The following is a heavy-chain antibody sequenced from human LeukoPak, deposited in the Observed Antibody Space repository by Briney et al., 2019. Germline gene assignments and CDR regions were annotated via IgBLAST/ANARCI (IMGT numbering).Heavy chain of an antibody. CDR1: GFPFETNA. D-gene: IGHD5-18*01. Sequence: GGSLRLSCAPSGFPFETNAMSWVRQAPGKGLEWVATIGNTETFYADSVTGRFTISRDNSKNTVNLQMNRLRIEDTAIYYCAKDWIQFNRVFDCFDSWGQGTLVTVSS. J-gene: IGHJ4*02. V-gene: IGHV3-23*01. CDR2: IGNTET. CDR3: AKDWIQFNRVFDCFDS.